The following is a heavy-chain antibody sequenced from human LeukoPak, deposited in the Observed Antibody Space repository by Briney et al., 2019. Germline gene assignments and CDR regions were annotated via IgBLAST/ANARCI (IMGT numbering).Heavy chain of an antibody. D-gene: IGHD3-22*01. Sequence: SETLSLTCAVYGGSFSGYYWSWIRQPPGKGLEWIGEINHSGSTNYNPSLKSRVTISVDTSKNQFSLKLSSVTAADTAVYYCAREQWAFRSYYDSSGYHDYWGQGTLVTVSS. V-gene: IGHV4-34*01. CDR1: GGSFSGYY. CDR2: INHSGST. J-gene: IGHJ4*02. CDR3: AREQWAFRSYYDSSGYHDY.